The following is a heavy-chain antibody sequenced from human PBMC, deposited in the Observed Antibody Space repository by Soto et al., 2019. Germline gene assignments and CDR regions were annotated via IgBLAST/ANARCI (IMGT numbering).Heavy chain of an antibody. CDR2: INPILSMS. CDR1: GDTFNFYT. D-gene: IGHD3-10*01. V-gene: IGHV1-69*02. J-gene: IGHJ4*02. Sequence: QVQLVQSGADVQRPGSSVRVSCKASGDTFNFYTINWVRQATGPGLQWMGRINPILSMSNYAPRFQGRVTMTADKSTSTAYMEMRSRRSEDTAMYYCATSYGSGYRAFDSWGQGALVTVSS. CDR3: ATSYGSGYRAFDS.